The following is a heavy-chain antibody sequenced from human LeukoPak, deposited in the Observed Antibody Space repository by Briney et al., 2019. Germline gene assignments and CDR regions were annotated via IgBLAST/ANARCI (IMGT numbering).Heavy chain of an antibody. J-gene: IGHJ4*03. Sequence: GRSLRLSCAASGFTFSAYYMNWIRQVPGKGLEWVSYISTTSSYTNYADSVKGRFTISRDDAKNSLYLQMNSLRADDTAVYYCARDRSGGYFDYWGQGTLVTVSS. CDR3: ARDRSGGYFDY. D-gene: IGHD3-10*01. V-gene: IGHV3-11*06. CDR2: ISTTSSYT. CDR1: GFTFSAYY.